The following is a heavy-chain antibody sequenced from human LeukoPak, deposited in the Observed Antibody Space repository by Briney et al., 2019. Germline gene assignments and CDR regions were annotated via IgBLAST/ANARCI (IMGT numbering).Heavy chain of an antibody. D-gene: IGHD2-2*01. CDR3: AVFCTSTICFEAEVY. CDR1: GGSFSGYY. Sequence: PSETLSLTCAVYGGSFSGYYWSWIRQPPGKGLEWIGEINHSGSTNYNPSLKSRVTISVDTSKNQFSLKLSSVTAADTAVYYCAVFCTSTICFEAEVYWGQGTLVTVSS. J-gene: IGHJ4*02. V-gene: IGHV4-34*01. CDR2: INHSGST.